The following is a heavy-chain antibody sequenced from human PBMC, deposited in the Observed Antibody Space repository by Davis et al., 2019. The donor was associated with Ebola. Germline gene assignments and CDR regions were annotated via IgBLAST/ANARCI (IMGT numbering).Heavy chain of an antibody. CDR3: ALRDGYKNSLDY. CDR2: IIPILGIA. CDR1: GGTFSSYA. V-gene: IGHV1-69*10. D-gene: IGHD5-24*01. J-gene: IGHJ4*02. Sequence: SVKVSCKASGGTFSSYAISWVRQAPGQGLEWMGGIIPILGIANYAQKFQGRVTITADESTSTAYMELSSLRSEDTAVYYCALRDGYKNSLDYWGQGTLVTVSS.